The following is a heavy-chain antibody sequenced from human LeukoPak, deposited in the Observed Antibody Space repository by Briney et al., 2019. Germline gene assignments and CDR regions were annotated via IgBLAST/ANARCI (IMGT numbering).Heavy chain of an antibody. Sequence: GGSLRLSCAASGFTFSNSAMYCVRQAPGKGLEFVSVISTNVDRTYYADSVKGRFTISRDNSKNTLYLQMGSLRADDMAVYYCARGVAISSSGWYDTFDYWGQGALVTNSS. D-gene: IGHD6-19*01. CDR3: ARGVAISSSGWYDTFDY. J-gene: IGHJ4*02. CDR2: ISTNVDRT. V-gene: IGHV3-64*02. CDR1: GFTFSNSA.